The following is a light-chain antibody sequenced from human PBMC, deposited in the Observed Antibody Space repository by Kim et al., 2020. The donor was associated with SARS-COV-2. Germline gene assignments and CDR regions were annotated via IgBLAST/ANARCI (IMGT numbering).Light chain of an antibody. J-gene: IGKJ4*01. CDR2: DAN. CDR3: QQRCRWPLT. V-gene: IGKV3-11*01. Sequence: DIILTQSPVILSLSPGERADLACRASETVNSDLAWYQQKAGQPPRLLIYDANSRASGIPARFSGSGFGTDFTLSISSLEPEDVAIYYCQQRCRWPLTFGGGTKVDIK. CDR1: ETVNSD.